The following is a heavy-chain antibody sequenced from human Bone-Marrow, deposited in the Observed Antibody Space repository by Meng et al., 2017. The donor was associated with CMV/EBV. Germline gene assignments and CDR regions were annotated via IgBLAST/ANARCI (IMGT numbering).Heavy chain of an antibody. CDR3: ARHYCSSTSCYRNWFDP. CDR1: GGSISSYY. D-gene: IGHD2-2*02. Sequence: SETLSLTCTVSGGSISSYYWSWIRQPPGKGLEWIGYIYYSGSTNYNPSLKSRVTISVDTSKNQFSLKLSSVTAADTAVYYCARHYCSSTSCYRNWFDPWGQGTRVTVSS. V-gene: IGHV4-59*01. CDR2: IYYSGST. J-gene: IGHJ5*02.